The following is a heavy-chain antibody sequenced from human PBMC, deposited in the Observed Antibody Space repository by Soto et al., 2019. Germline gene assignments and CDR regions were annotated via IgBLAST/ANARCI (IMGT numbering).Heavy chain of an antibody. CDR1: GGTFSSYA. J-gene: IGHJ4*02. V-gene: IGHV1-69*05. CDR3: ASYGDYGY. D-gene: IGHD4-17*01. CDR2: IIPIFGTA. Sequence: SVKVSCKASGGTFSSYAISWVRQAPGQGLEWMGGIIPIFGTASYAQKFQGRVTMTRDTSTSTVYMELSSLRSEDTAVYYCASYGDYGYWGQGTLVTVSS.